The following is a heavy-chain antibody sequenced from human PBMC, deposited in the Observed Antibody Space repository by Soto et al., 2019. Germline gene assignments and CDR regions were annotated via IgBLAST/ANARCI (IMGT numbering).Heavy chain of an antibody. CDR3: ARHFVYSGYQYHYYYYGMDV. J-gene: IGHJ6*02. CDR2: IYYSGST. V-gene: IGHV4-39*01. Sequence: SETLSLTCTVSGGSISSSSYYWGWIRQPPGKGLEWIGSIYYSGSTYYNPSLKSRVTISVDTSKNQFSLKLSSVTAAETAVYYCARHFVYSGYQYHYYYYGMDVWGQGNTVTVSS. D-gene: IGHD5-12*01. CDR1: GGSISSSSYY.